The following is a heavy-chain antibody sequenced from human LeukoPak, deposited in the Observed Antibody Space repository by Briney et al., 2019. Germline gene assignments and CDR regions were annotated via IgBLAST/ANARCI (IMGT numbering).Heavy chain of an antibody. Sequence: SVKVSCKISGDTLTELSIHWVRQAPGQGLEWMGGIIPIFGTANYAQKFQGRVTITADESTSTAYMELSSLRSEDTAVYYCASFDCSSTSCYRLNYYYYGMDVWGQGTTVTVSS. D-gene: IGHD2-2*02. J-gene: IGHJ6*02. CDR1: GDTLTELS. CDR2: IIPIFGTA. CDR3: ASFDCSSTSCYRLNYYYYGMDV. V-gene: IGHV1-69*13.